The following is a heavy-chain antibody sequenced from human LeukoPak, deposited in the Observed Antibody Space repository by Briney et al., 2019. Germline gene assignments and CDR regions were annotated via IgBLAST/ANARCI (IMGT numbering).Heavy chain of an antibody. D-gene: IGHD6-13*01. J-gene: IGHJ4*02. CDR1: GGSFSGYY. CDR3: ARSKRSGIYFDY. V-gene: IGHV4-34*01. Sequence: SETLSLTCAVYGGSFSGYYWSWIRQPPEKGLEWIAEINHDGSTNYNPSLKSRVTISVDTSKNQFSLTLTSVTAADTAVYYCARSKRSGIYFDYWGQGTLVTVSS. CDR2: INHDGST.